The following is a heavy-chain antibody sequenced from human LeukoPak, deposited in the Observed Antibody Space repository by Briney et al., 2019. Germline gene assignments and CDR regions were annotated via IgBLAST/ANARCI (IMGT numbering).Heavy chain of an antibody. Sequence: PSETLSLTCTVSGVSISIYFWSWVRQPPGKGLEWIGYIYYNGTTKYNSSLTSRVTISVETSKNQFSLKLSSVTAADTAVYYCARNYGDYRFDYWGQGTLVTVSS. V-gene: IGHV4-59*01. CDR3: ARNYGDYRFDY. D-gene: IGHD4-17*01. CDR2: IYYNGTT. J-gene: IGHJ4*02. CDR1: GVSISIYF.